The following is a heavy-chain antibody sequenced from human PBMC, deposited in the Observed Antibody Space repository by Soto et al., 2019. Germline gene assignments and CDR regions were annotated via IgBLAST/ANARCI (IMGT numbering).Heavy chain of an antibody. CDR2: ISHDGNNK. CDR3: ARASGHIYATLHGPFDH. Sequence: GGSLRLSCAASGFTFNRHPLHWVRQAPGKGLEWVAVISHDGNNKYYADSVKGRFTISRDNSMNMLYLQMHGLRTEDAAIFYCARASGHIYATLHGPFDHWGQGALVTVSS. J-gene: IGHJ4*02. V-gene: IGHV3-30-3*01. CDR1: GFTFNRHP. D-gene: IGHD2-8*01.